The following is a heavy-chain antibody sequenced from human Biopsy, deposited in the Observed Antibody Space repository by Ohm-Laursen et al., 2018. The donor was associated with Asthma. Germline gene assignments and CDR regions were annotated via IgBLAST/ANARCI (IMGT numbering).Heavy chain of an antibody. Sequence: SETLSLTCTVSGGSISSYYWSWIRHPPRKGQEWIGNVYYSGSTYSNPSLKSRVTITVDTSKKQNSLRLSSVIAADTAVYYCAGFCSGGNCPDHWGQGTLVTVSS. V-gene: IGHV4-59*01. D-gene: IGHD2-15*01. CDR1: GGSISSYY. CDR3: AGFCSGGNCPDH. J-gene: IGHJ4*02. CDR2: VYYSGST.